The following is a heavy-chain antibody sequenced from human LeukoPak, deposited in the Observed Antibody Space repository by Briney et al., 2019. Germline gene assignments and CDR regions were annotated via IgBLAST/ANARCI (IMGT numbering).Heavy chain of an antibody. J-gene: IGHJ4*02. CDR3: AKRAFCSSANCFYFDL. CDR1: GFTFSSYA. V-gene: IGHV3-23*01. D-gene: IGHD2-2*01. CDR2: IGDSGGNT. Sequence: GGSLRLSCATSGFTFSSYAMTWVRRAPGKGLEWVSVIGDSGGNTYYADSVKGRFTISRDNSKNTLYLQMNSLRAEDTAVYYCAKRAFCSSANCFYFDLWGRGTLVTVSS.